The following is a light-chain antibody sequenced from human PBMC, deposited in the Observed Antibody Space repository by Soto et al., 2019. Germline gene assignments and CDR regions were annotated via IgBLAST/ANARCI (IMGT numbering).Light chain of an antibody. Sequence: DIQMTQSPSYLSASVGDRVTITCRASQFISLYLNWYQQKLGQSPTLLIYSSYILEDGVPPRFSGSGSGTDFNLTISGLQLEDFATYYCQEPYSTPYNFGQGT. CDR1: QFISLY. CDR2: SSY. J-gene: IGKJ2*01. CDR3: QEPYSTPYN. V-gene: IGKV1-39*01.